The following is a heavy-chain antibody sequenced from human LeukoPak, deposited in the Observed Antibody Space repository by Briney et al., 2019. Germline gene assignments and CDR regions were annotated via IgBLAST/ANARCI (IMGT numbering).Heavy chain of an antibody. J-gene: IGHJ4*02. CDR2: INNDGSRT. D-gene: IGHD7-27*01. Sequence: GGSLRLSCAASGFTLSNSWMFWVRQDPGKGLVWVSDINNDGSRTSYADSVKGRFTISRDGAKNTLFLQMNSLRAEDTAVYYCARGGLPGGFDYWGQGTLVTVSS. CDR1: GFTLSNSW. CDR3: ARGGLPGGFDY. V-gene: IGHV3-74*01.